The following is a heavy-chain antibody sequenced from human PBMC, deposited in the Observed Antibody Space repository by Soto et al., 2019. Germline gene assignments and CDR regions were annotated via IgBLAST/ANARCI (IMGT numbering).Heavy chain of an antibody. CDR1: GFTFSSYS. J-gene: IGHJ6*03. CDR3: AIHSSSVYYYYMAV. V-gene: IGHV3-21*01. CDR2: ISSSSSYI. D-gene: IGHD6-6*01. Sequence: PGGSLSLSCAASGFTFSSYSMNWVRQAPGKGLEWVSSISSSSSYIYYADSVKGRFTISRDNAKNSLYLQMNSLRAEDTAVYYCAIHSSSVYYYYMAVWGKGTTVAVSS.